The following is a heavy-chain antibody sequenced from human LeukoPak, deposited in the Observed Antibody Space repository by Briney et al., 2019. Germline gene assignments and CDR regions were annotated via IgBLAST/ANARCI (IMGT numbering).Heavy chain of an antibody. V-gene: IGHV3-20*04. J-gene: IGHJ5*02. D-gene: IGHD6-19*01. CDR2: IDWKGRPT. CDR1: GFSFDDYD. Sequence: GGTLRLSCAASGFSFDDYDMAWLRQAPGKGLEWVSDIDWKGRPTSYADSVKGRFTISRDNAKKSLYLQMDSLRAEDTALYYCAREVYRIGVGGFDPWGQGTLVIVSS. CDR3: AREVYRIGVGGFDP.